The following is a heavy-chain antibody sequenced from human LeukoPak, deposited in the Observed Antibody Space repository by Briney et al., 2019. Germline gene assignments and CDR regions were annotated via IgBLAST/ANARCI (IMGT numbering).Heavy chain of an antibody. CDR2: ISGSGGST. CDR1: GFTFSSYS. V-gene: IGHV3-23*01. J-gene: IGHJ4*02. Sequence: PGGSLRLSCTASGFTFSSYSMNWVRQAPGKGLEWVSAISGSGGSTYYADSVKGRFTTSRDNSKNTLYLQMNSLRAEDTAVYYCAKVVARGYWGQGTLVTVSS. CDR3: AKVVARGY. D-gene: IGHD2-15*01.